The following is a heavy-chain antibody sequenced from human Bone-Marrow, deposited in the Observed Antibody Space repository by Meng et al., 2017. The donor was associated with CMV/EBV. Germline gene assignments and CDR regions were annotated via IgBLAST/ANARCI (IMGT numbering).Heavy chain of an antibody. V-gene: IGHV3-30*04. J-gene: IGHJ5*02. CDR3: ARDGSLDP. CDR1: GFTFSSYA. Sequence: LSLTCAASGFTFSSYAMHWVRQAPGKGLEWVAVISYDGSNKYYADSVKGRFTISRDNSKNTLYLQMNSLRAEDTAVYYCARDGSLDPWGQGTLGTVSS. CDR2: ISYDGSNK.